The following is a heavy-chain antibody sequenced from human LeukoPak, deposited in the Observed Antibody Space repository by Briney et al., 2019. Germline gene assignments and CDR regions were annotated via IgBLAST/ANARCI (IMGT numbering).Heavy chain of an antibody. J-gene: IGHJ6*02. CDR1: GFTFSSYA. CDR3: ATFGGFGELGYYYGMDV. V-gene: IGHV3-23*01. CDR2: ISGSGGST. D-gene: IGHD3-10*01. Sequence: GGSLRLSRAASGFTFSSYAMSWVRQAPGKGLEWVSAISGSGGSTYYADSVNGRFTISRDNSKNTLYLQMNSLRAEDTAVYYCATFGGFGELGYYYGMDVWGRGTTVTVSS.